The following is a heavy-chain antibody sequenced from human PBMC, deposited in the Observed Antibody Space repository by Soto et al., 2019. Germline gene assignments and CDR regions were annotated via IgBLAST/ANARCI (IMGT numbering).Heavy chain of an antibody. CDR2: FIPVYRTL. D-gene: IGHD3-3*01. Sequence: SVKVSCKASGGSFGNSAINWVRQTPGQGLEWLGGFIPVYRTLNYAQKFQGRVTITADESTGTAYMTLSSLASDDTAVYYCAAGVIWIGYFAVDSWGQGTRVSVS. V-gene: IGHV1-69*13. CDR3: AAGVIWIGYFAVDS. CDR1: GGSFGNSA. J-gene: IGHJ4*02.